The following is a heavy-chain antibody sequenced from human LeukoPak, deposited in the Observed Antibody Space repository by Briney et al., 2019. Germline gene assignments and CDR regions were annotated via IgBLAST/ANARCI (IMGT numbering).Heavy chain of an antibody. V-gene: IGHV4-4*07. CDR2: SYTSGSP. J-gene: IGHJ4*02. CDR3: ARSGGSGFQLDN. CDR1: GGSISSYY. D-gene: IGHD3-16*01. Sequence: SETLSLTCTVSGGSISSYYWSWIRQPAGQGLEWIGRSYTSGSPNYNPSLKGRVTMSVDTSKNQFSLKLSSVTAADTAVYYCARSGGSGFQLDNWGQGTLVTVSS.